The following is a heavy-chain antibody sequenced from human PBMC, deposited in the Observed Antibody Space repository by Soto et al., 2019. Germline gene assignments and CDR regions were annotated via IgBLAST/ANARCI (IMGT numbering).Heavy chain of an antibody. D-gene: IGHD5-18*01. CDR2: IIPIFGTA. CDR1: GGTFSSYA. J-gene: IGHJ6*02. V-gene: IGHV1-69*13. Sequence: SVKVSCKASGGTFSSYAISWVRQAPGQGLEWMGGIIPIFGTANYAQKFQGRVTITADESTSTAYMELSSLRSEDTAEYYCASDTAMVPFDQNYYYYGMDVWGQGTTVTVSS. CDR3: ASDTAMVPFDQNYYYYGMDV.